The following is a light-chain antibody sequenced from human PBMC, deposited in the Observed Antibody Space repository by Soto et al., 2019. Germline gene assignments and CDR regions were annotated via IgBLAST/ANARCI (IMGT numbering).Light chain of an antibody. CDR3: QLVKTDPST. Sequence: IRVTQWASFLSASVGDRVTIPCRASQRLXNYFVWYQRKPGKAPKVLXADASTLQGGSPSRFSGGGSATEFTLPISSLQPEDFANYYCQLVKTDPSTFGQGTRLEIK. V-gene: IGKV1-9*01. CDR1: QRLXNY. J-gene: IGKJ5*01. CDR2: DAS.